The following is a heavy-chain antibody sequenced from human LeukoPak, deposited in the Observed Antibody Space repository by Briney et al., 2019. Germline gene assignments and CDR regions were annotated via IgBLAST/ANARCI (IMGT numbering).Heavy chain of an antibody. V-gene: IGHV3-66*01. J-gene: IGHJ4*02. CDR2: IYTGGST. D-gene: IGHD6-19*01. CDR1: GGSFSGYY. Sequence: ETLSLTCAVYGGSFSGYYWSWVRQAPGKGLEWVSVIYTGGSTYYADSVKGRFTISRDNSKNTLYLQMNSLRAEDTAVYYCARVGYTSGWFRNWGQGTLLTVSS. CDR3: ARVGYTSGWFRN.